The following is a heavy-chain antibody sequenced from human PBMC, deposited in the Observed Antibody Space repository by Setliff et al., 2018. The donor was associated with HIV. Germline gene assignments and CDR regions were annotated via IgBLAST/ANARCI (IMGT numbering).Heavy chain of an antibody. D-gene: IGHD7-27*01. Sequence: GASVKVSCKASGGTFTNSAIGWVRQAPGQGLEWMGAIVPILGIANSAQKFQGRVTITTYESTNTAYMELSSLRSEDTAVYYCARIPTGVAFDIWGQGTVVTVSS. V-gene: IGHV1-69*10. CDR3: ARIPTGVAFDI. CDR1: GGTFTNSA. CDR2: IVPILGIA. J-gene: IGHJ3*02.